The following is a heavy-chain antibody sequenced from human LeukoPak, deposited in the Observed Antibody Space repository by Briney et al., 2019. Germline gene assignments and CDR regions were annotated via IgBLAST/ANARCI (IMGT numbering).Heavy chain of an antibody. D-gene: IGHD3-3*01. Sequence: GGSLRLSCAASGFTFSSYSMNWVRQAPGKGLEWVSSISSSGTYIYYADLVKGRFTISRDNAKNSLYLQMNSLRAEDTAVYYCARFLATWDYYYMDVWGTGTTVTVSS. CDR1: GFTFSSYS. CDR2: ISSSGTYI. J-gene: IGHJ6*03. V-gene: IGHV3-21*01. CDR3: ARFLATWDYYYMDV.